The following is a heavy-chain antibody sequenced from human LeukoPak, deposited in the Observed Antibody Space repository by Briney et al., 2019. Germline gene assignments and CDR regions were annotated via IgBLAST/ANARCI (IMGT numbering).Heavy chain of an antibody. D-gene: IGHD3-16*02. Sequence: GGSLRLSCAASGFTFSSYAMSWVRQAPGQGLEWVSAISGRGGSTYYADSVKGRFTITRDNSKNTLYLQMNSLRAEDTAVYYCAKGTTFGGVIVANYFDYWGQGTLVTVSS. CDR3: AKGTTFGGVIVANYFDY. CDR2: ISGRGGST. V-gene: IGHV3-23*01. CDR1: GFTFSSYA. J-gene: IGHJ4*02.